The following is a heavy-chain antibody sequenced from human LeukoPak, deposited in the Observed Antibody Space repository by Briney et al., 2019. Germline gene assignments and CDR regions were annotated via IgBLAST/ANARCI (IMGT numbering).Heavy chain of an antibody. CDR1: GFTFSSYA. CDR3: AKAPTGRYFVRYFQH. CDR2: ISYDGSNK. J-gene: IGHJ1*01. D-gene: IGHD1-26*01. V-gene: IGHV3-30-3*01. Sequence: GRSLRLSCAASGFTFSSYAMHWVRQAPGKGLEWVAVISYDGSNKYYADSVKGRFTISRDNSKNTLYLQMNSLRAEDTAVYYCAKAPTGRYFVRYFQHWGQGTLVTVSS.